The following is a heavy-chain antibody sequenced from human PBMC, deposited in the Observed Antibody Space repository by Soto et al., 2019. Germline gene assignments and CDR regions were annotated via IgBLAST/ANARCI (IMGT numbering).Heavy chain of an antibody. Sequence: EVQLLESGGGLVQPGGCLRFSCAASGLIFTSYAMSWVRQAPGKGLEWVSAISGSGTTAYYADSVKGRFTFSRDNSKKTMYLQMNSLRAEDTAVYYCAKTTDGWFSAFEIWGQGTMVTVSS. CDR1: GLIFTSYA. CDR2: ISGSGTTA. CDR3: AKTTDGWFSAFEI. D-gene: IGHD6-19*01. J-gene: IGHJ3*02. V-gene: IGHV3-23*01.